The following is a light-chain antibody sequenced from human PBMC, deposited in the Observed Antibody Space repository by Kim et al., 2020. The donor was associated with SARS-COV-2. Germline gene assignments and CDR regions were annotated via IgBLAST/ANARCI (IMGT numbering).Light chain of an antibody. CDR2: SNN. V-gene: IGLV1-40*01. CDR3: QSFDSSQSAVV. J-gene: IGLJ3*02. CDR1: LSHIGAGFD. Sequence: MVTVSCTGKLSHIGAGFDVHWYQQLPGTAPKVLIFSNNNRPSGVPERFSGFKSGTSGSLAITGLQAEDEADYYCQSFDSSQSAVVFGGGTQLTVL.